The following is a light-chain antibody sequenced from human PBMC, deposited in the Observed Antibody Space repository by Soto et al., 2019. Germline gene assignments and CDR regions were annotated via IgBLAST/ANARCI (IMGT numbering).Light chain of an antibody. V-gene: IGKV3D-20*02. J-gene: IGKJ4*01. CDR2: GAS. CDR3: QQRSSWPPALS. CDR1: QSLSSNY. Sequence: EIVLTQSPGTLSLSPGERATLSCRASQSLSSNYLAWYQQKPGQAPRLLIYGASSRATGIPDRFSGSGSGTDFTLTISRLEPEDFAVYYCQQRSSWPPALSFGGGTKVE.